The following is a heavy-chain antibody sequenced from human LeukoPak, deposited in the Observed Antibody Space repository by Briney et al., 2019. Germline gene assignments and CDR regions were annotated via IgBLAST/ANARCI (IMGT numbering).Heavy chain of an antibody. Sequence: SVKLSCKASGYTFTSYGISWVRQAPGQGLEWMGWISAYNGNTNYAQKLQGRVTMTTDTSTSTAYIELRSLRSDDTAVYYCARDRAGTIFGVVIALDYWGQGTLVTVSS. J-gene: IGHJ4*02. CDR1: GYTFTSYG. CDR2: ISAYNGNT. D-gene: IGHD3-3*01. V-gene: IGHV1-18*01. CDR3: ARDRAGTIFGVVIALDY.